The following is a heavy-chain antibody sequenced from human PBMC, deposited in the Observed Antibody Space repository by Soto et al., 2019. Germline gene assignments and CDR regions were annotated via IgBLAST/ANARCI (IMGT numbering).Heavy chain of an antibody. Sequence: VKVSCKASGYTFTSYDIYWVRQATGQGLEWMGWMNPNTGNSAYAQKFQGRVTVTSDTSINTVHMELNSLRSEDTAVYYCARRAETNGWNGFGADKYYFDFWGQGTLVTVSS. CDR1: GYTFTSYD. CDR2: MNPNTGNS. J-gene: IGHJ4*02. D-gene: IGHD1-1*01. CDR3: ARRAETNGWNGFGADKYYFDF. V-gene: IGHV1-8*01.